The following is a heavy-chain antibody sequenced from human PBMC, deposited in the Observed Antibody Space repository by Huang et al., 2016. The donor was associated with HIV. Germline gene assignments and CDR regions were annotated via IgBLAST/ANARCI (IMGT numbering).Heavy chain of an antibody. J-gene: IGHJ2*01. CDR1: GFTFSSYW. CDR2: SKGDGSST. CDR3: ARGTRLTGLWYFDL. V-gene: IGHV3-74*01. Sequence: EVQLVESGGGLVQPGGSLRLSCAASGFTFSSYWMHWVRQAPGKGLGGVSRSKGDGSSTNYADSVKGRFTISRDNAKNTLYVQVNSLRAEDTAVYYCARGTRLTGLWYFDLWGRGTLVSVSS. D-gene: IGHD7-27*01.